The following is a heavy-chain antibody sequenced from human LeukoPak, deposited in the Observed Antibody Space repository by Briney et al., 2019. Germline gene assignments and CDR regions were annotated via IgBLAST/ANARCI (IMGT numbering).Heavy chain of an antibody. CDR1: GGSISSGTYC. CDR3: ARRSNFGSSWFFDY. Sequence: PSETLSLTCSVSGGSISSGTYCWGWIRQPPGKGLEWIGCICYSGTANYNPSLKSRVTISVDTSKNQFSLKLSSVTAADTAVHYCARRSNFGSSWFFDYWGQGTLVTVSS. J-gene: IGHJ4*02. D-gene: IGHD6-13*01. CDR2: ICYSGTA. V-gene: IGHV4-39*01.